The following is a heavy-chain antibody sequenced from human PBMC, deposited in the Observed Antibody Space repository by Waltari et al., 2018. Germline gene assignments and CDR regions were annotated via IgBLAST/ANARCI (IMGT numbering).Heavy chain of an antibody. J-gene: IGHJ4*02. CDR1: GGTFSSYA. CDR3: ARGSYSSGWLYYFDY. D-gene: IGHD6-19*01. V-gene: IGHV1-69*05. CDR2: IIPIFGTA. Sequence: QVQLVQSGAEVKKPGSSVKVSCKASGGTFSSYAISWVRQAPGQGLEWMGGIIPIFGTANYAQKFQGRVTITTDESTSTTYMELSSLRSEDTAVYYCARGSYSSGWLYYFDYWGQGTLVTVSS.